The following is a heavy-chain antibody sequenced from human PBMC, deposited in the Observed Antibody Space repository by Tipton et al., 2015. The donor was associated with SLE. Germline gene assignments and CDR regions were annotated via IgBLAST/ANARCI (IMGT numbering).Heavy chain of an antibody. CDR1: GFAFSSYA. J-gene: IGHJ4*02. V-gene: IGHV3-23*03. Sequence: PRLSCKASGFAFSSYAMTWVRQAPGKGLEWVSVMYSGGRIHYGDSVKGRFTISRDNSKSTLYLQMNSLRIDDTAVYYCAKTLFGDYGDHWGQGTLVTVSS. CDR3: AKTLFGDYGDH. CDR2: MYSGGRI. D-gene: IGHD3-10*01.